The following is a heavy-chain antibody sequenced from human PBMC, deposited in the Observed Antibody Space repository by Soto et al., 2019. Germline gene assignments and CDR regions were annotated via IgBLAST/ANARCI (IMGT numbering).Heavy chain of an antibody. CDR2: TYYRSKWYN. J-gene: IGHJ6*03. CDR1: VDSVSSNSAA. Sequence: SQTLSLTCAISVDSVSSNSAAWNWIRQSPSRGLEWLGRTYYRSKWYNDYAVSVKSRITHNPDTSKNQFSLQLNSVTPEDTAVYYCARGITGTTNLYYYYMDVWGKGTTVTVSS. CDR3: ARGITGTTNLYYYYMDV. V-gene: IGHV6-1*01. D-gene: IGHD1-7*01.